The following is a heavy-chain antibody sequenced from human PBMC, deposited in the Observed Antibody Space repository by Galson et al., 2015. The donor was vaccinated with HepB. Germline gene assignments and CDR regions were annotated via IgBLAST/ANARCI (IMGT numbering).Heavy chain of an antibody. CDR3: ARDLRGRSGNWNYEVGYYYYMDV. CDR2: INSDGSST. V-gene: IGHV3-74*01. CDR1: GFTFSSYW. Sequence: SLRLSCAASGFTFSSYWMHWVRQAPGKGLVWVSRINSDGSSTSYADSVKGRFTISRDNAKNTLYLQMNSLRAEDTAVYYCARDLRGRSGNWNYEVGYYYYMDVWGKGTTVTVSS. J-gene: IGHJ6*03. D-gene: IGHD1-7*01.